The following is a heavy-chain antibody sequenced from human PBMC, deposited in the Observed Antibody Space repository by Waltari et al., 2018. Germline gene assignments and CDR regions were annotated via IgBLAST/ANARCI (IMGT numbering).Heavy chain of an antibody. CDR3: ATLPGGGVVIS. V-gene: IGHV3-23*01. CDR1: GFTFSSYA. Sequence: EVQLLESGGGLVQPGGSLRLSCAASGFTFSSYAMSWVRQAPGKGLEWVSAISGRCGSTYYADSVKGRFTISRDNSKNTLYLQMNSLRAEDTAVYYCATLPGGGVVISWGQGTLVTVSS. J-gene: IGHJ4*02. D-gene: IGHD3-3*01. CDR2: ISGRCGST.